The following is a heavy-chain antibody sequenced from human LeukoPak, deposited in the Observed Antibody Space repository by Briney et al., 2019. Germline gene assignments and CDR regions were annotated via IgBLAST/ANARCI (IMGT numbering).Heavy chain of an antibody. CDR3: ARGGFYGHPFEF. Sequence: SETLSLTCTVSGGSISSGSYYWSWIRQPAGKGLEWIGRIYTSGSTNYNPSLKSRVTISVDTSKNQISLNLNSVIAADTAMYFCARGGFYGHPFEFGGQGILVIVSA. J-gene: IGHJ4*02. D-gene: IGHD3-10*01. CDR1: GGSISSGSYY. V-gene: IGHV4-61*02. CDR2: IYTSGST.